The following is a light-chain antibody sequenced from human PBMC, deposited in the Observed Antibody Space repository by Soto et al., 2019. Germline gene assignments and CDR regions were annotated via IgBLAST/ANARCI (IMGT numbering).Light chain of an antibody. J-gene: IGLJ1*01. CDR3: SSYTSSSNYV. CDR2: EVR. V-gene: IGLV2-14*01. Sequence: QSVLTQPASVSGSPGQSITISCTGTSSDVGGYNYVSWYQQHPGKAPKLMIYEVRNRPSGVSHRFSGSKSANTASLTISGLQAEDEADYSCSSYTSSSNYVFGTGTKVTV. CDR1: SSDVGGYNY.